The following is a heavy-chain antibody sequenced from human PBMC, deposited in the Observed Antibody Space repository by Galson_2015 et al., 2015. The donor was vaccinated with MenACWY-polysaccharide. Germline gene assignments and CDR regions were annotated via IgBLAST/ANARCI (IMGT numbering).Heavy chain of an antibody. V-gene: IGHV3-48*02. Sequence: SLRLSCAGSGFTFSSHSIIWVRQAPGKGLEWFSYITTSGSTRYYADSVKGRFTVSRDNAKNSVYLQVNSLREEDTAVYYCARVRGPTVATWYFGYWGQGTLVTVSS. CDR2: ITTSGSTR. D-gene: IGHD4-23*01. J-gene: IGHJ4*02. CDR1: GFTFSSHS. CDR3: ARVRGPTVATWYFGY.